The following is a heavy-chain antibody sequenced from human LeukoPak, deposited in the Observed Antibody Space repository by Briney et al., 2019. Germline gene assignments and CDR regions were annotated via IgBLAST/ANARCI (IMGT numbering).Heavy chain of an antibody. CDR2: INPNSGGT. V-gene: IGHV1-2*02. J-gene: IGHJ4*02. Sequence: VXQAPGXXXEWXXWINPNSGGTNYAQKFQGRVTMTRDTSISTAYMELSRLRSDDTAVYYCARELVSHYYDSSGYYDDYWGQGTLVTVSS. CDR3: ARELVSHYYDSSGYYDDY. D-gene: IGHD3-22*01.